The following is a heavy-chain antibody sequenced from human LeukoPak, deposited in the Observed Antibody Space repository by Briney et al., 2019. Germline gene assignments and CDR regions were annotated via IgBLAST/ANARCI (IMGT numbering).Heavy chain of an antibody. V-gene: IGHV4-59*13. CDR1: GGSIRSYY. Sequence: PSETLSLTCTVSGGSIRSYYWSCIRQPPAKGLGWIGYIYYSGSPNSNPSLKSRVTISVDTSKSQFSMKLSSVTAADTAVYYCARGGLIAWCYCSGGSCYAPIAFDIWGQGTMVTVSS. D-gene: IGHD2-15*01. CDR3: ARGGLIAWCYCSGGSCYAPIAFDI. CDR2: IYYSGSP. J-gene: IGHJ3*02.